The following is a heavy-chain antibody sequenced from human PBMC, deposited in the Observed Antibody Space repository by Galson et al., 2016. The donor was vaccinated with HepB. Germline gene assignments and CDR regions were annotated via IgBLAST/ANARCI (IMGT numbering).Heavy chain of an antibody. CDR3: YSALSTMDV. Sequence: SLRLSCAASGFTFSTYAIHWVRQAPGKGLEWVTVISYDGRNKFYADSVKGRFTISRDNSKNTLYLEMNSLRAEDTAVYFCYSALSTMDVWGQGTTVTVSS. CDR1: GFTFSTYA. V-gene: IGHV3-30*04. D-gene: IGHD1-26*01. CDR2: ISYDGRNK. J-gene: IGHJ6*02.